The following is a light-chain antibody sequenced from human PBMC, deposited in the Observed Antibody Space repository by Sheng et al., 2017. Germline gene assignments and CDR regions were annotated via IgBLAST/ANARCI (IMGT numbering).Light chain of an antibody. CDR3: QHYNDWRWT. V-gene: IGKV1-13*02. J-gene: IGKJ1*01. CDR1: QGISSD. CDR2: DTS. Sequence: IQLTQSPSSLSASVGDRVTVTCRASQGISSDLAWYQREPGKAPKLLIYDTSTRATGIPARFSGSGSGTEFTLTINSLQSEDFAVYYCQHYNDWRWTFGQGTKVEIK.